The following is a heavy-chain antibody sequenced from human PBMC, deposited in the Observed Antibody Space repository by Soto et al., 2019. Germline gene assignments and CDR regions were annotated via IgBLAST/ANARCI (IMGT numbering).Heavy chain of an antibody. V-gene: IGHV3-7*03. J-gene: IGHJ5*02. CDR1: GFTFSNYW. CDR2: IKHDGSDK. Sequence: PGGSLRLSCAASGFTFSNYWMSWVRQAPGQGLEWVANIKHDGSDKNYVDAVKGRFTISRDNGKDSVYLQMNSLRVEDTAVYFCARDKGCAKSDGCYSWFDPWGQGILVTVSS. CDR3: ARDKGCAKSDGCYSWFDP. D-gene: IGHD5-18*01.